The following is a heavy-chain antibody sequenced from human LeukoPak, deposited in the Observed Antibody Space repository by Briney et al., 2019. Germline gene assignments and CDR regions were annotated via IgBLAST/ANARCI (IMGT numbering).Heavy chain of an antibody. CDR3: ARAYYYDSSGRGTPFDP. D-gene: IGHD3-22*01. CDR1: GYTFTSYY. V-gene: IGHV1-46*01. CDR2: INPSGGST. Sequence: ASVKVSCKASGYTFTSYYMHWVRQAPGQGLEWMGIINPSGGSTSYAQKFQGRVTMTRGTSTSTVYMELSSLRSEDTAVYYCARAYYYDSSGRGTPFDPWGQGTLVTVSS. J-gene: IGHJ5*02.